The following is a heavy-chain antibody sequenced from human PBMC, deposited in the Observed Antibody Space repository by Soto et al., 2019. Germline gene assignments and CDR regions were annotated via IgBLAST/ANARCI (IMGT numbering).Heavy chain of an antibody. Sequence: SETLSLTCTVSGGSISSSSYYWGWIRQPPGKGLEWIGSIYYSGSTYYNPSLKSRVTISVDTSKNQFSLKLSSVTAADTAVYYCARHGGRRVVVAATWMPFDYWGQGTLVTVSS. CDR1: GGSISSSSYY. V-gene: IGHV4-39*01. J-gene: IGHJ4*02. CDR3: ARHGGRRVVVAATWMPFDY. D-gene: IGHD2-15*01. CDR2: IYYSGST.